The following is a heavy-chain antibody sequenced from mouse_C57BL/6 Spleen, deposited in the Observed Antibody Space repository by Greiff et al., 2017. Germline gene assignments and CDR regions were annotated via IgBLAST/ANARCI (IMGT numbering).Heavy chain of an antibody. D-gene: IGHD2-5*01. V-gene: IGHV1-15*01. J-gene: IGHJ3*01. Sequence: VQLQQSGAELVRPGASVTLSCKASGYTFTDYEMHWVKQTPVHGLEWIGAIDPETGGTAYNQKFKGKAILTADKSSNTAYMELLSLTSEDSAVYYCKRGSNYFFAYWGQGTLVTVSA. CDR3: KRGSNYFFAY. CDR1: GYTFTDYE. CDR2: IDPETGGT.